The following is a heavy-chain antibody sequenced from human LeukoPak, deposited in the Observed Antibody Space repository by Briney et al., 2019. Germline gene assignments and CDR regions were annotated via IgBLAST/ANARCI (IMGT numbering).Heavy chain of an antibody. V-gene: IGHV1-46*02. CDR3: TRSRLQLLWDS. Sequence: ASVKVSCKASGYTFNGYYIHWVRQAPGLGLEWMGIINPTGGSTTSAQSFQGRVTMTRDTSTSTVYMELSSLRSEDTAVYYCTRSRLQLLWDSWGQGTLVTVSS. D-gene: IGHD1-26*01. CDR1: GYTFNGYY. J-gene: IGHJ4*02. CDR2: INPTGGST.